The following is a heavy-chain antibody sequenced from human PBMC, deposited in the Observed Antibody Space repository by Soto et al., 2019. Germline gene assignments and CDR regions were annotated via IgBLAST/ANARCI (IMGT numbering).Heavy chain of an antibody. CDR1: GGSISSGGYY. Sequence: SETLSLTCTVSGGSISSGGYYWSWIRQHPGKGLEWIGYIYYSGSTYYNPSLKSRVTISVDTSKNQFSLKLSSVTAADTAVYYCARDRPSRTGGMDVWGQGTTVTVSS. D-gene: IGHD1-1*01. CDR3: ARDRPSRTGGMDV. V-gene: IGHV4-31*03. J-gene: IGHJ6*02. CDR2: IYYSGST.